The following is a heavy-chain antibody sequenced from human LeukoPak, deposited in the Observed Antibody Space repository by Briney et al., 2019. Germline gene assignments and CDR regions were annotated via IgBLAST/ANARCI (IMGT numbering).Heavy chain of an antibody. CDR3: AKALGCSPSRYYLEN. Sequence: GGSLRLSCAASGLTFSTYAMSWVRQAPGKGLEWVSGISGSGGSTYYADSVKGRFTISRDNSKNTLFLLMSSLRAEDTAIYNCAKALGCSPSRYYLENWGQGTLVTVSS. CDR2: ISGSGGST. V-gene: IGHV3-23*01. CDR1: GLTFSTYA. D-gene: IGHD3-16*01. J-gene: IGHJ4*02.